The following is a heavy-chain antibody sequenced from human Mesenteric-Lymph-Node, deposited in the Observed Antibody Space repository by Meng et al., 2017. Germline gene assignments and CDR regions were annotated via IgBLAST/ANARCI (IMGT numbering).Heavy chain of an antibody. CDR2: ISYDGSNK. V-gene: IGHV3-30*04. Sequence: GESLKISCAASGFTFSSYAMHWVRQAPGKGLEWVAVISYDGSNKYYADSVKGRFTISRDNSKNTLYLQMNSLRAEDTAVYYCARAPVPCSSTSCYNLGYWGQGTLVTVSS. J-gene: IGHJ4*02. CDR3: ARAPVPCSSTSCYNLGY. D-gene: IGHD2-2*02. CDR1: GFTFSSYA.